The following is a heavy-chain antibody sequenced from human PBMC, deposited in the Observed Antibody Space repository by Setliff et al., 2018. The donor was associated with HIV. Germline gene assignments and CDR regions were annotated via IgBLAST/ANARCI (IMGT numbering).Heavy chain of an antibody. V-gene: IGHV1-18*04. Sequence: ASVKVSCKASGYTFIGHYIHWVRQAPGQGLEWMGWISAYNGNTNYAQKLQGRVTMTTDTSTSTAYMELRSLRSDDTAVYYCARTMPGYSSGWHDYYYYMDVWGKGTTVTVSS. J-gene: IGHJ6*03. CDR2: ISAYNGNT. CDR1: GYTFIGHY. D-gene: IGHD6-19*01. CDR3: ARTMPGYSSGWHDYYYYMDV.